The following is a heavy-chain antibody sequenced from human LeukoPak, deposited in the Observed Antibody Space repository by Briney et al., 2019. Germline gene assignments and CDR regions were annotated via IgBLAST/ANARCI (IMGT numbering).Heavy chain of an antibody. D-gene: IGHD2-2*01. CDR2: IKKDGSEK. J-gene: IGHJ5*02. CDR1: GFTFSSYW. CDR3: AKGVVPAARSFSRFDP. Sequence: GGSLRLSCAASGFTFSSYWMSWVRQAPGKGLEWVANIKKDGSEKYSVDSVKGRFTISRDNAKTSLYLQMNSLRAEDTAVYYCAKGVVPAARSFSRFDPWGQGTLVTVSS. V-gene: IGHV3-7*03.